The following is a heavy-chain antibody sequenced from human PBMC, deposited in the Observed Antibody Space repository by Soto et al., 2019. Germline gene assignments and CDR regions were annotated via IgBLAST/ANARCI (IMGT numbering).Heavy chain of an antibody. V-gene: IGHV3-48*03. CDR2: ISSSGSTI. J-gene: IGHJ5*02. D-gene: IGHD1-7*01. CDR3: ARVQLITGTTRWFDP. Sequence: EVQLVESGGGLVQPGGSLRLSCAASGFTFSSYEMNWVRQAPGKGLEWVSYISSSGSTIYYADSVKGRFTISRDNAKNSLYLQMNSLRAEDTAVYYCARVQLITGTTRWFDPWGQGTLVTVSS. CDR1: GFTFSSYE.